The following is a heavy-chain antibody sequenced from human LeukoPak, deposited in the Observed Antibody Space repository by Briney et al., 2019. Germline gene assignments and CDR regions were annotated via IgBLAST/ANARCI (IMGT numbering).Heavy chain of an antibody. D-gene: IGHD6-13*01. Sequence: GGSLRLSCEASGFTFSGHDMHWVRQATGKGLEWVSAIGTTGDTYYSDSVKGRFTISRENAKNSLDLQMNSLRAGDTAVYYCARSPSYSSSWYALDSWGQGTLVTVSS. V-gene: IGHV3-13*01. CDR3: ARSPSYSSSWYALDS. J-gene: IGHJ4*02. CDR2: IGTTGDT. CDR1: GFTFSGHD.